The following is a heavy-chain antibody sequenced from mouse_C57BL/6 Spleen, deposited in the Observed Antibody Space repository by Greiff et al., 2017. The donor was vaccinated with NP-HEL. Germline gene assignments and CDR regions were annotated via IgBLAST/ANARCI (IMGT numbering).Heavy chain of an antibody. J-gene: IGHJ2*01. D-gene: IGHD3-2*02. CDR3: ARHSSGYLDY. V-gene: IGHV1-64*01. CDR2: IHPNSGST. Sequence: QVQLKQPGAELVKPGASVKLSCKASGYTFTSYWMHWVKQRPGQGLEWIGMIHPNSGSTNYNEKFKSKATLTVDKSSSTAYMQLSSLTSEDSAVYYCARHSSGYLDYWGQGTTLTVSS. CDR1: GYTFTSYW.